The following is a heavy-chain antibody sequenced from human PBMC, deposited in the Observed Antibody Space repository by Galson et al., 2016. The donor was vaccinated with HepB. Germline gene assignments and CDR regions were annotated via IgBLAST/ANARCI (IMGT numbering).Heavy chain of an antibody. D-gene: IGHD6-19*01. CDR2: INQDGSER. V-gene: IGHV3-7*01. CDR3: ARVDISGWPYYFDY. CDR1: GFTFSRYW. Sequence: SLRLSCAASGFTFSRYWMSWVRQAPGRGLEWVANINQDGSERYYVDSVKGRFTISRDNAKNSLSLQMSSLRAEDPALYYCARVDISGWPYYFDYWGQGSLLTVSS. J-gene: IGHJ4*02.